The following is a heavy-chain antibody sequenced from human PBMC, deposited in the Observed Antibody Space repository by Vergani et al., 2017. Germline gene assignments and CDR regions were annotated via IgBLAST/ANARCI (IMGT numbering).Heavy chain of an antibody. CDR3: ARDQYYDYVWGSYRPNWFDP. CDR1: GYTFTGYY. J-gene: IGHJ5*02. V-gene: IGHV1-2*02. D-gene: IGHD3-16*02. Sequence: QVQLVQSGAEVKKPGASAKVSCKASGYTFTGYYMHWVRQAPGQGLEWMGWINPNSGGTNYAQKFQGRVTMTRDTSISTAYMELSRLRSDDTAVYYCARDQYYDYVWGSYRPNWFDPWGQGTLVTVSS. CDR2: INPNSGGT.